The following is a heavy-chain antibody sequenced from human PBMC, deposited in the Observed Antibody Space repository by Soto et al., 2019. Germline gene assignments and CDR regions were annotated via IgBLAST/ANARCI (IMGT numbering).Heavy chain of an antibody. V-gene: IGHV2-70*01. J-gene: IGHJ5*02. CDR3: ARTDSYGPGTYLRGNWLDP. CDR1: GFTLTTTGMC. D-gene: IGHD3-10*01. CDR2: IDWGDDK. Sequence: SGPTLVNPTQTLTLTCPFSGFTLTTTGMCVSWIRQPPGKALEWLALIDWGDDKYYSTSLKTRLTIPEDTSKNNVVLTMTNKEPVDTATYYCARTDSYGPGTYLRGNWLDPWGPGTLVTVYS.